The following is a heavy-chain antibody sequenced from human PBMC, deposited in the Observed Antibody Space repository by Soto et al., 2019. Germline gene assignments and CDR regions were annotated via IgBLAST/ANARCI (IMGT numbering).Heavy chain of an antibody. J-gene: IGHJ3*02. V-gene: IGHV3-30-3*01. CDR3: ARDPYPGLRGDDFDI. CDR1: GFTFSSYA. D-gene: IGHD3-16*01. CDR2: ISDDGSNK. Sequence: QVQLVESGGGVVQPGRSLRLSCAASGFTFSSYAMHWVRQAPGKGLEWVAVISDDGSNKYYADSVKGRFTISRDNSKNTLYLQMNSLRAEDTAVYYCARDPYPGLRGDDFDIWGQGTMVTVSS.